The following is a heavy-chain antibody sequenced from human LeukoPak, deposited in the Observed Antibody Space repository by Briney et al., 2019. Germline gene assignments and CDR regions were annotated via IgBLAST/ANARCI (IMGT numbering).Heavy chain of an antibody. CDR2: ISYDGSNK. CDR3: ASTQGAATFDY. J-gene: IGHJ4*02. Sequence: GSLRLSCAASGFTFSSYGMHWVRQAPGKGLEWVAVISYDGSNKYYADSVKGRFTISRDNSKNTLYLQMNSLRAEDTAVYYCASTQGAATFDYWGQGTLVTVSS. D-gene: IGHD1-26*01. CDR1: GFTFSSYG. V-gene: IGHV3-30*03.